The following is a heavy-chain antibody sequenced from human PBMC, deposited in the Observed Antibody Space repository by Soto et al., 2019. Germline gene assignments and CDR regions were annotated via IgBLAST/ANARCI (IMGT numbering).Heavy chain of an antibody. J-gene: IGHJ6*02. D-gene: IGHD2-15*01. V-gene: IGHV1-69*13. Sequence: SVKVSCKASGGTFSSYAISWVRQAPGQGLEWMGGIIPIFGTANYAQKFQGRVTITADESTSTAYMELSSLRSEDTAVYYCAREGFCSGGSCYSSDYYGMDVWGQGTTVTVSS. CDR2: IIPIFGTA. CDR3: AREGFCSGGSCYSSDYYGMDV. CDR1: GGTFSSYA.